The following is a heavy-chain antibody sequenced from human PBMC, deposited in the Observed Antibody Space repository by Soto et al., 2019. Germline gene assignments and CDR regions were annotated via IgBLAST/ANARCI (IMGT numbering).Heavy chain of an antibody. CDR1: GFSLSNAGLG. Sequence: QVTVKESGPVLVKPTETLTLTCTVSGFSLSNAGLGVSWIRQPPGKALAWLAHIFSSDEKSYSTSLKSRLTISKDTSKSQVVLIMTNMDPVDTATYYCASTYSTSWYWFDPWGQGTLVTVSS. CDR3: ASTYSTSWYWFDP. CDR2: IFSSDEK. V-gene: IGHV2-26*04. J-gene: IGHJ5*02. D-gene: IGHD6-13*01.